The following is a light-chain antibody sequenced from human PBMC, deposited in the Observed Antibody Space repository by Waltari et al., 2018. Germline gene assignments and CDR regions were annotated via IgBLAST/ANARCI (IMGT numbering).Light chain of an antibody. CDR2: DVS. CDR1: RSDVGGYKF. V-gene: IGLV2-14*03. J-gene: IGLJ2*01. Sequence: QSALTQPASVSGSPGQSITISRAGSRSDVGGYKFVSWFQQPPGRAPKILIYDVSNRPSGISSRFSGSKSGSTASLTISGLQTEDEADYFCSSYTSSTTVVFGGGTKLTVL. CDR3: SSYTSSTTVV.